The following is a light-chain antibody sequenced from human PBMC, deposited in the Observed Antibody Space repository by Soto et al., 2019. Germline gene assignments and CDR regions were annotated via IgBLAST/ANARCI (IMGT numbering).Light chain of an antibody. V-gene: IGKV3-15*01. CDR2: DAS. CDR3: QQYNRWPPFT. J-gene: IGKJ5*01. Sequence: EIVMTQSPATLSVSPGERATLSCRASQSVCSYLAWYQQKPGQPPRLLIYDASNRATGIPARFSGSGSGTDFTLTISSLQSEDFAVYYCQQYNRWPPFTFGQGTRLEIK. CDR1: QSVCSY.